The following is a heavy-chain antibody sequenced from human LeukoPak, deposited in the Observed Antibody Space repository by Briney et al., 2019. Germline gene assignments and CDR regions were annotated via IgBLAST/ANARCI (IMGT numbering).Heavy chain of an antibody. D-gene: IGHD2-2*01. Sequence: GGSLRLSCAASGFTFTGYAMSWVRQAPGKGLEWVSTISSNGGTTYYADSVKGRFTISRDNSKNALFLQMNSLSAEDTAVYYCAKSGPYCSSTTCNYFDYWGQGTLVTVSS. J-gene: IGHJ4*02. V-gene: IGHV3-23*01. CDR2: ISSNGGTT. CDR3: AKSGPYCSSTTCNYFDY. CDR1: GFTFTGYA.